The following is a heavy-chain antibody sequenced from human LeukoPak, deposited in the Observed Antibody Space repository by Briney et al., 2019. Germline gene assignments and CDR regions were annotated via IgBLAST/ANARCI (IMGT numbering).Heavy chain of an antibody. D-gene: IGHD2-2*01. V-gene: IGHV3-30*18. CDR1: GFTFSSYG. CDR2: ISYDGSNK. Sequence: GGSLRLSCAASGFTFSSYGMHWVRQAPGKGLEWVALISYDGSNKYYADSVKGRLTISRDNSKNTLYLQMNSLIAEDTAVYSCANDGATCCWFWGQGTLVTVSS. CDR3: ANDGATCCWF. J-gene: IGHJ4*02.